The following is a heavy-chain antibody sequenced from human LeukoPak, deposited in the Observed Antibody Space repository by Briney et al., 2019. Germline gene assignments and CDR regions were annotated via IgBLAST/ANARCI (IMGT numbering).Heavy chain of an antibody. CDR2: INQSGRT. CDR1: GASLSGYY. V-gene: IGHV4-34*01. D-gene: IGHD6-13*01. CDR3: ARLGYTKSSNYYYYYLDV. J-gene: IGHJ6*03. Sequence: SESLSLTCGVSGASLSGYYWNWIRQPPGKGLEWIGEINQSGRTNYNSSLKSRVTISADMPKNQFSLKLSSVTAADTAVYYCARLGYTKSSNYYYYYLDVWGKGTSVTVSS.